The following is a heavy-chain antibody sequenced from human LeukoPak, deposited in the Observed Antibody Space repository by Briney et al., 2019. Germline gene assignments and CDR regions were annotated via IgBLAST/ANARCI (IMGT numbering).Heavy chain of an antibody. Sequence: SQTLSLTCTVSGGSISSGDYYWSWIRQPPGKGLEWIGYIYYSGSNYYNPSLKSRVTISVNTSKNQFSLKLRAVTGGDTGVLFCARLGGWNSPFDYWGQGTLVTVSS. D-gene: IGHD1-7*01. J-gene: IGHJ4*02. CDR2: IYYSGSN. CDR3: ARLGGWNSPFDY. CDR1: GGSISSGDYY. V-gene: IGHV4-30-4*01.